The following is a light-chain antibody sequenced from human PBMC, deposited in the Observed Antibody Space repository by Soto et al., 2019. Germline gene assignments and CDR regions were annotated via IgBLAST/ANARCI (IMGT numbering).Light chain of an antibody. Sequence: EIVMTQSPATLSVSPGERATLSGRASHSVIGGLAWYQQKPGQAPRLLIYRASIRVTGIPARFSGSGSGTEFTLTISSLQSEDFAVYYCQQNNNWPYTFGQGTTLEIK. CDR1: HSVIGG. CDR2: RAS. V-gene: IGKV3-15*01. J-gene: IGKJ2*01. CDR3: QQNNNWPYT.